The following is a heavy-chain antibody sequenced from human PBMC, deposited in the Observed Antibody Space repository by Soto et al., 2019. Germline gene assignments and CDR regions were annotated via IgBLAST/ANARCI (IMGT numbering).Heavy chain of an antibody. CDR1: GFTFSDSW. Sequence: EVQLVESGGGLVQPGGSLRLSCVTSGFTFSDSWMNWVRQAPGKGLEWVANLNQDGNERKYVDSVKGRFTISRDNARNSVYLQINNLSMEDTAVYYCASWVYSLNYWGQGPLVTVSS. CDR3: ASWVYSLNY. D-gene: IGHD2-15*01. J-gene: IGHJ4*02. V-gene: IGHV3-7*01. CDR2: LNQDGNER.